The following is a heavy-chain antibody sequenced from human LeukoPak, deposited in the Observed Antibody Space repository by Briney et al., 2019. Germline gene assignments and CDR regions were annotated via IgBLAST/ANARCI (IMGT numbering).Heavy chain of an antibody. V-gene: IGHV1-18*01. CDR2: ISAYKSNT. CDR3: AREMEVVSGQFDY. J-gene: IGHJ4*02. D-gene: IGHD4-23*01. CDR1: GYTFTSYG. Sequence: ASVKVSCKACGYTFTSYGISWVRQAPGQGLEWMGWISAYKSNTNYAQKLQGRVTMTTNTSTSTAYMELMSLRSDDTAVYYCAREMEVVSGQFDYWGQGTLVTVSS.